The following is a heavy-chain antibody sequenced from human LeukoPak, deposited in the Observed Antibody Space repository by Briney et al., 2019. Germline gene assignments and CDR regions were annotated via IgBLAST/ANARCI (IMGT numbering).Heavy chain of an antibody. CDR1: GYSFTSYW. J-gene: IGHJ3*02. CDR2: IYPGDSDT. D-gene: IGHD1-26*01. Sequence: GESLKISCKGSGYSFTSYWIGWVRQMPGKGLEWMGIIYPGDSDTRYSPSFQGQVTISADKSISTAYLQWSSLKASDTAMCYCASRGTASGYAFDIWGQGTMVTVSS. CDR3: ASRGTASGYAFDI. V-gene: IGHV5-51*01.